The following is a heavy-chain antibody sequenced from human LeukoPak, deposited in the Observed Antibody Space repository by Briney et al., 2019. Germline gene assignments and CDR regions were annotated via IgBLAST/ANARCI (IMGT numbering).Heavy chain of an antibody. CDR1: GFTFSNYA. J-gene: IGHJ4*02. V-gene: IGHV3-23*01. D-gene: IGHD2-15*01. CDR2: ISGSGGST. Sequence: GGSLRLSCAASGFTFSNYAMNWVRQAPGKGVEWVSGISGSGGSTYYADSVKGRFTISRDNSKKTLYLQMNSLRAEDTAVYYCAKAPVTTCRGAFCYPFDYWGLGTLVTVSS. CDR3: AKAPVTTCRGAFCYPFDY.